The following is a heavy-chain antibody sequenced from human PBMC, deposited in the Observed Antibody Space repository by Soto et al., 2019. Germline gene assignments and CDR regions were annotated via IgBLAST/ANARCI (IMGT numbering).Heavy chain of an antibody. CDR3: AREALSYWFDP. CDR1: GGSISSYY. V-gene: IGHV4-59*01. Sequence: PSETLSLTCTVSGGSISSYYWSWIRQPPGKGLEWIGYIYYSGSTNYNPSLKSRVSISVDTSKNQFSLKLSSVTAADTAVYYCAREALSYWFDPWGQGTLVTVSS. CDR2: IYYSGST. J-gene: IGHJ5*02.